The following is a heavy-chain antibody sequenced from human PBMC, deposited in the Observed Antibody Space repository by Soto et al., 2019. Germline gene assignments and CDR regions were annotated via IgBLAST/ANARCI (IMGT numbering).Heavy chain of an antibody. D-gene: IGHD4-4*01. CDR3: ARDLQNPVYYYYGMDV. Sequence: PGGSLRLSCAASGFTFSSYGMHWVRQAPGKGLEWVAVIWYDGSNKYYADSVKGRFTISRDNSKNTLYLQMNSLRVEDTAVYYCARDLQNPVYYYYGMDVWGQGTTVTVSS. J-gene: IGHJ6*02. V-gene: IGHV3-33*01. CDR2: IWYDGSNK. CDR1: GFTFSSYG.